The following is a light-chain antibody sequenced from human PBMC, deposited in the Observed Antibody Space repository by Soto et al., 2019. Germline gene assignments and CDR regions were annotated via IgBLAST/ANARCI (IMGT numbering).Light chain of an antibody. V-gene: IGLV2-14*01. CDR2: DVS. Sequence: QSVLTQPASVSGSPGQSITISCTGTSSDVGGYNYVSWYQQHPGKAPKLMIYDVSNRPSGVSNRFSGSKSGNTASLTISGLQAEDEADNYCSSNTSSSTPRYVFGTGTKVTVL. CDR3: SSNTSSSTPRYV. J-gene: IGLJ1*01. CDR1: SSDVGGYNY.